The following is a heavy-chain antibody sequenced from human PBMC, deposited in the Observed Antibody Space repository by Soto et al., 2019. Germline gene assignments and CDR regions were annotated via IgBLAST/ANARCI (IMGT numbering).Heavy chain of an antibody. Sequence: ASVKVSCKASGYTFSDYYIHWVRQAPGQGLEWMGWVNPNSGGTKYAPKFQGGVTMTRDTSITTAYMELSRLRSGDTAVYYCAKEPATAKPEGVDFWGQGTLVTVSS. CDR2: VNPNSGGT. CDR3: AKEPATAKPEGVDF. J-gene: IGHJ4*02. D-gene: IGHD1-1*01. CDR1: GYTFSDYY. V-gene: IGHV1-2*02.